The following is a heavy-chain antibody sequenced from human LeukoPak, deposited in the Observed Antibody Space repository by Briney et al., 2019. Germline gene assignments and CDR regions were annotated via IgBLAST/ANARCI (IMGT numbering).Heavy chain of an antibody. Sequence: SVKVSCKASGGTFSSYAISWVRQAPGQGLEWMGGIIPIFGTANYAQKFQGRVTITADESTSTAYMELSSLRSEDTAVYYCASHKYCSSTSCYAFDIWGQGTMVTVSS. CDR1: GGTFSSYA. CDR2: IIPIFGTA. D-gene: IGHD2-2*01. J-gene: IGHJ3*02. V-gene: IGHV1-69*13. CDR3: ASHKYCSSTSCYAFDI.